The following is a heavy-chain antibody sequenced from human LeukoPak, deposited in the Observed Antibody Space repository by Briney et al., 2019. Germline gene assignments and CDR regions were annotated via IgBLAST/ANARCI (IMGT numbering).Heavy chain of an antibody. CDR2: IIVGSWNT. V-gene: IGHV1-58*02. J-gene: IGHJ5*02. CDR1: GFAFLTAV. D-gene: IGHD3/OR15-3a*01. Sequence: SVRVSFKTSGFAFLTAVIHWVRQGRGQRGEWRGEIIVGSWNTNYGDTFQDRATISSDISTSTLYLQLTSLRSGDTAVYYCATEGALGLGPNCFDPWGQGTLVTVSS. CDR3: ATEGALGLGPNCFDP.